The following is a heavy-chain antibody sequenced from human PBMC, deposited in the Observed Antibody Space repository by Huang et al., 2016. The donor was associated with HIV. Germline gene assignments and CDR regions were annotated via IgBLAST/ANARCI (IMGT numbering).Heavy chain of an antibody. CDR3: ARARGYYDSSVSYYFDY. CDR1: GCTFSSYA. CDR2: SIPIFGTA. J-gene: IGHJ4*02. V-gene: IGHV1-69*13. D-gene: IGHD3-22*01. Sequence: QVQLVQSGAEVKKPGSSVKVSCKASGCTFSSYAISWVRQAPGQGLEWMGGSIPIFGTANYAQKFQGRVTITADESTSTAYMELSSLRSEDTAVYYCARARGYYDSSVSYYFDYWGQGTLVTVSS.